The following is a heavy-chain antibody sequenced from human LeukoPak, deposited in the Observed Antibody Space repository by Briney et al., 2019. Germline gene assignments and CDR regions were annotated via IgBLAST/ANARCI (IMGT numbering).Heavy chain of an antibody. Sequence: SVKVSCKASGGTFSSYAISWVRQAPGQGLEWMGRMMPMLGIANYAQRFQGRVTFMADTSTSTVYMELSSLTSEDKAVYYCARAYYDISTGEGGSFDHWGQGTLVTVSS. J-gene: IGHJ4*02. CDR2: MMPMLGIA. CDR1: GGTFSSYA. D-gene: IGHD3-9*01. CDR3: ARAYYDISTGEGGSFDH. V-gene: IGHV1-69*04.